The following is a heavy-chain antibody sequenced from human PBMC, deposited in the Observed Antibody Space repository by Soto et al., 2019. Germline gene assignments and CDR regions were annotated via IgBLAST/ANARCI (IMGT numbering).Heavy chain of an antibody. J-gene: IGHJ6*02. Sequence: VQVVESGGGVVQPGGSLRLSCAASGDSGFSFSSFGMHWVRQAPGKGLEWVAVISYDGTNRHFADSVKGRFSVSRDNALHTVYLQMNSLRPDDTAVYYGAKYSMVTSYFYGMDVWGQGTAVTVSS. V-gene: IGHV3-30*18. CDR3: AKYSMVTSYFYGMDV. CDR2: ISYDGTNR. CDR1: GDSGFSFSSFG. D-gene: IGHD5-18*01.